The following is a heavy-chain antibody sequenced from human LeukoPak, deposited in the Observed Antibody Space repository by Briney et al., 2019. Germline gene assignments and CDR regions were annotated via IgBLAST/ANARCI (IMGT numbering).Heavy chain of an antibody. CDR2: ISSGSSFM. J-gene: IGHJ4*02. V-gene: IGHV3-21*01. Sequence: GGSLRLSCAASGFTFSRYSMNWVRQAPGKGLEWVSSISSGSSFMYYADSVKGRFTISRDNAKNSLYLQMNSLRAKDTALYYCARDYYDSSGYYDPEDYWGQGTLVTVSS. CDR1: GFTFSRYS. D-gene: IGHD3-22*01. CDR3: ARDYYDSSGYYDPEDY.